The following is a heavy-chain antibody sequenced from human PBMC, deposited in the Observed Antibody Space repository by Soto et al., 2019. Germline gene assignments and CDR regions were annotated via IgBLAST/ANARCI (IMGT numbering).Heavy chain of an antibody. Sequence: SVKVSCKASGGTFSSYAISWVRQAPGQGLEWMGGIIPIFGTANYAQKFQGRVTITADESTSTTYMELSSLRSEDTAVYYCARLGYCSSTSCYTWFDPWGQGTLVTVSS. CDR3: ARLGYCSSTSCYTWFDP. V-gene: IGHV1-69*13. D-gene: IGHD2-2*02. J-gene: IGHJ5*02. CDR1: GGTFSSYA. CDR2: IIPIFGTA.